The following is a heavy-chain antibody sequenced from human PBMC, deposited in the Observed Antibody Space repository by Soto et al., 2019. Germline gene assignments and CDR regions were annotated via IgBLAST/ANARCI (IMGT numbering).Heavy chain of an antibody. Sequence: EVQLVESGGGLVQPGGSLKLSCAASGFTFSGSAMHWVRQASGKGLEWVGRIRSKANSYATAYAASVKGRFTISRDDSQNTAYLKINRLKPEDKAVYYCTSLNHQLLLQGDAFHIWGQGTMVTVSS. CDR3: TSLNHQLLLQGDAFHI. CDR1: GFTFSGSA. D-gene: IGHD2-2*01. CDR2: IRSKANSYAT. V-gene: IGHV3-73*01. J-gene: IGHJ3*02.